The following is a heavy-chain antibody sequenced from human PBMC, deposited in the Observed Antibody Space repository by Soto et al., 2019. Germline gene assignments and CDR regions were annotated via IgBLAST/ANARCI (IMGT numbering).Heavy chain of an antibody. CDR3: ARASSTDTASLGIMATNYYYYGMDV. V-gene: IGHV6-1*01. D-gene: IGHD5-18*01. CDR1: GDSVSSNSAA. J-gene: IGHJ6*02. Sequence: SQSLSLTCAISGDSVSSNSAAWNWIRQSPSRGLEWLGRTYYRSKWYNDYAVSVKSRITINPDTSKNQFSLQLNSVTPEDTAVYYCARASSTDTASLGIMATNYYYYGMDVWGQGTTVTVSS. CDR2: TYYRSKWYN.